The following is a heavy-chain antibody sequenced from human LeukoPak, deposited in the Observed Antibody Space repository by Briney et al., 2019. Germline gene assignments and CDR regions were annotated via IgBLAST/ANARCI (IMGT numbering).Heavy chain of an antibody. V-gene: IGHV1-46*01. CDR1: GYNFTLYY. CDR3: ARDFGPLQVYVISHHAMDV. J-gene: IGHJ6*02. CDR2: INPSGGST. Sequence: ASVKVSCKASGYNFTLYYMHWVRQAPGQGLEWMGIINPSGGSTSYAQKFQGRVTMTRDTSTSTVYMELSSQRSEDTAVYYCARDFGPLQVYVISHHAMDVWGQGTTVTVSS. D-gene: IGHD2-8*01.